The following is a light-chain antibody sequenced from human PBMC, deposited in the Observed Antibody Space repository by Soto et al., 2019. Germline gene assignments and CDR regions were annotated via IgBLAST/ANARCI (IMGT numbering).Light chain of an antibody. CDR2: DAS. V-gene: IGKV3-11*01. CDR3: QHRRNWPLT. J-gene: IGKJ4*01. Sequence: EIVLTQSPGTLSLSPGETATLSCRARQRVNNQLAWYQQKPGQAPRLLIYDASTRATGIPARISGSGSGADFTLTISSLEPEDFAVYYCQHRRNWPLTFGGGTKVEIK. CDR1: QRVNNQ.